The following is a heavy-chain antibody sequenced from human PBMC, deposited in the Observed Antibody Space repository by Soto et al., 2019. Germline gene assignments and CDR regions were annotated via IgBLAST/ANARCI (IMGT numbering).Heavy chain of an antibody. V-gene: IGHV3-49*03. CDR2: IRSNIYDGTT. Sequence: PGGSLRLSCMASGFTFRDFAISWFSKAPGKGLQWVSFIRSNIYDGTTEYAASVTGRFTISRDDSKTIAYLQMNSLKTEDTAVYFCTRVSPDCSDGSCYPLNWGQGTLVTVSS. CDR1: GFTFRDFA. J-gene: IGHJ4*02. CDR3: TRVSPDCSDGSCYPLN. D-gene: IGHD2-15*01.